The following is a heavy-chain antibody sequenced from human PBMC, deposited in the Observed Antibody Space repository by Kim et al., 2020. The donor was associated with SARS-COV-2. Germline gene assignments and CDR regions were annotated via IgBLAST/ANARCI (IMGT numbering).Heavy chain of an antibody. V-gene: IGHV3-23*01. CDR3: GNYNGPGSHFDY. D-gene: IGHD3-10*01. Sequence: TPYAGSQKGQFTIYRDNAGNTLYWQMNSLGADDTSVYYCGNYNGPGSHFDYWGQGTLVTVSS. CDR2: T. J-gene: IGHJ4*02.